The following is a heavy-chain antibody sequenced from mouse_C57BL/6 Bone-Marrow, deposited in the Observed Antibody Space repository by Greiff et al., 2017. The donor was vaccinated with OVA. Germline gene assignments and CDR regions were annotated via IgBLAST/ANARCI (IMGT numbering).Heavy chain of an antibody. CDR3: ARRGEY. CDR2: IYPGSGNT. CDR1: GYTFTDYY. Sequence: VQLQESGAELVRPGASVKLSCKASGYTFTDYYINWVKQRPGQGLEWIARIYPGSGNTYYNEKFKGKATLTAEKSSSTAYMQLSSLTSEDSAVYFCARRGEYWGQGTLVTVSA. V-gene: IGHV1-76*01. J-gene: IGHJ3*01.